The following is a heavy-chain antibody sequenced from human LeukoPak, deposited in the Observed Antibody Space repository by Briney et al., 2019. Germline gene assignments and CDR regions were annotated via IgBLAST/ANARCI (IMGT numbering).Heavy chain of an antibody. J-gene: IGHJ4*02. Sequence: PGGSLRLSCAASGFTFSSYSMNWVRQAPGRGLEWVSSISSSSSYIYYADSVKGRFTISRDNAKNSLYLQMNSLRAEDTAVYYCARDLSSDYYDSSGYHGVFDYWGQGTLVTVSS. V-gene: IGHV3-21*01. CDR3: ARDLSSDYYDSSGYHGVFDY. D-gene: IGHD3-22*01. CDR1: GFTFSSYS. CDR2: ISSSSSYI.